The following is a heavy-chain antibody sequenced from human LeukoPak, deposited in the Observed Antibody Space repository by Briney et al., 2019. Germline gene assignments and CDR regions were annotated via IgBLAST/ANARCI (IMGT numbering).Heavy chain of an antibody. D-gene: IGHD3-9*01. CDR1: VGSFSSYA. CDR3: ARDKGRYFDREVFDY. Sequence: SVKVSCKASVGSFSSYAISWVRQAPGQGLEWMGRIIPILGIANYAQKFQGRVTITADKSTSTAYMELSSLRSEDTAVYYCARDKGRYFDREVFDYWGQGTLVTVSS. CDR2: IIPILGIA. V-gene: IGHV1-69*04. J-gene: IGHJ4*02.